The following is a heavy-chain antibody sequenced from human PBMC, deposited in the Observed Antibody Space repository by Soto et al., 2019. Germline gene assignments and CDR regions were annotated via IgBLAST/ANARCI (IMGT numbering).Heavy chain of an antibody. CDR1: GGSFSGYY. D-gene: IGHD5-18*01. CDR2: INHSGST. V-gene: IGHV4-34*01. CDR3: ARRIQLWFTAYYYYGMDV. J-gene: IGHJ6*02. Sequence: SETLSLTCAVYGGSFSGYYWSWIRQPPGKGLEWIGEINHSGSTKYNPSLKSRVTISVDTSKNQFSLKLSSVTAADTAVYYCARRIQLWFTAYYYYGMDVWVQGTTVTVS.